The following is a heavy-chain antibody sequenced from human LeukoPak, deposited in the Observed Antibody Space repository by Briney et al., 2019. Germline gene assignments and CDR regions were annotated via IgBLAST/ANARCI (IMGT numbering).Heavy chain of an antibody. J-gene: IGHJ4*02. D-gene: IGHD6-19*01. CDR2: IYHSGST. V-gene: IGHV4-30-2*01. CDR1: GGSISSSSYY. CDR3: ARGAWLVPFDY. Sequence: SETLSLTCTVSGGSISSSSYYWSWIRQPPGKGLEWIGYIYHSGSTYYNPSLKSRVTISVDRSKNQFSLKLSSVTAADTAVYYCARGAWLVPFDYWGQGTLVTVSS.